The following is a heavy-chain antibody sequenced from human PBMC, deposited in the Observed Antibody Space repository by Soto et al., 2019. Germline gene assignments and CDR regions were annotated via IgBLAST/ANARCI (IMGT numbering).Heavy chain of an antibody. D-gene: IGHD3-10*01. CDR3: AKDSRSWFGELLSRSRYYFDY. CDR1: GLSSTSNA. J-gene: IGHJ4*02. V-gene: IGHV3-23*01. Sequence: AGSLRLSCAASGLSSTSNAMSWVRQPPGEGMEWVSSTSGVGGRTYYGHCRKGRLSIARDNSKNTLYLQMNSLRAEDTAVYYCAKDSRSWFGELLSRSRYYFDYWGQGTLVTVSS. CDR2: TSGVGGRT.